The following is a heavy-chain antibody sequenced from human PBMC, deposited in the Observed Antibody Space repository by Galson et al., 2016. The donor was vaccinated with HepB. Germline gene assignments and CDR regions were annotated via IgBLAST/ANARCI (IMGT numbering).Heavy chain of an antibody. CDR2: NYPGDSDT. D-gene: IGHD5-12*01. CDR1: GYSFTSYW. J-gene: IGHJ4*02. V-gene: IGHV5-51*03. CDR3: ASSGSDNVDFDY. Sequence: QSGAAVKKPGESLKISCKGSGYSFTSYWIGWVRQMPGKGLEWMGINYPGDSDTRYSTSIQGQVTISADKSISTAYLQWSSLKASDPAMYYCASSGSDNVDFDYWGQGTLVTVSS.